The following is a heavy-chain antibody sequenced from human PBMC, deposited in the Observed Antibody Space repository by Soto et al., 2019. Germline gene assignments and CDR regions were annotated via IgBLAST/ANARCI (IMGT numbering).Heavy chain of an antibody. CDR2: ISNNGGTT. Sequence: GGSLRLSCSASGFSFSSNAMHWVRQAPGKGLEYVSDISNNGGTTYHADSVKDRFFISRDSPKNTLYLQLNSLRTEDTAVYYCVRSSRRDITASRGMDVWGQGTTVTVSS. CDR3: VRSSRRDITASRGMDV. J-gene: IGHJ6*02. CDR1: GFSFSSNA. D-gene: IGHD3-3*01. V-gene: IGHV3-64D*08.